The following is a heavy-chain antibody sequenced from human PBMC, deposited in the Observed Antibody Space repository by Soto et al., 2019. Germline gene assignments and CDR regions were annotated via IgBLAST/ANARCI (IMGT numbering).Heavy chain of an antibody. CDR3: AKGEDIVVVVAASRFDY. CDR1: GYTFTSYY. D-gene: IGHD2-15*01. V-gene: IGHV1-46*03. CDR2: INPSGGST. Sequence: ASVKVSCKASGYTFTSYYMHWVRQAPGKRLEWMGIINPSGGSTSYAQKFQGRVTMTRDTSTSTVYMELSSLRSEDTAVYYCAKGEDIVVVVAASRFDYWGQGTLVTVSS. J-gene: IGHJ4*02.